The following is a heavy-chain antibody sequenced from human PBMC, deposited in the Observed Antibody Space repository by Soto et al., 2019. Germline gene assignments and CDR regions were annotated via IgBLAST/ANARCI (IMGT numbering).Heavy chain of an antibody. V-gene: IGHV3-33*01. CDR3: ARDGVGTTTYFGYFDY. J-gene: IGHJ4*02. D-gene: IGHD1-26*01. CDR2: TRHDGSNT. CDR1: GFTFSGYG. Sequence: QVQLVESGGGVVQPGRSLRLSCAASGFTFSGYGMHWVRQAPGKGLEWVAVTRHDGSNTYYADSVRGRFTISRDNSNKMLYLQMNSLRAEDTAVYYCARDGVGTTTYFGYFDYWGQGTLFTVSS.